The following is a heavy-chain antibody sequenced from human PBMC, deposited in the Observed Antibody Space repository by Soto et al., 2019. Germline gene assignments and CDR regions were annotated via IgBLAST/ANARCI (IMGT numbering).Heavy chain of an antibody. V-gene: IGHV3-21*06. CDR2: ISSTTNYI. CDR1: GFTFTRFS. J-gene: IGHJ4*02. CDR3: ARESEDLTSNFDY. Sequence: WGSLRLSCAASGFTFTRFSMNFFRHSPGKGLEWVSSISSTTNYIYYGDSMKGRFTISRDNAKNSLYLEMNSPRAEDTAVYYCARESEDLTSNFDYWGQGTLVTVSS.